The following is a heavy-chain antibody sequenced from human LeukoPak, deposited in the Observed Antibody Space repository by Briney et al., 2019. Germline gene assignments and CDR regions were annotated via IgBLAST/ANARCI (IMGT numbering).Heavy chain of an antibody. D-gene: IGHD2-21*01. CDR3: ASLLAYCGGDCYQ. Sequence: SETLSLTCTVSGGSISSSSYYWGWIRQPPGKGLEWIGSIYHSGSTYYNPSLKSRVTISVDTSKNQFSLKLSSVTAADTAVYYCASLLAYCGGDCYQWGQGTLVTVSS. CDR2: IYHSGST. J-gene: IGHJ1*01. V-gene: IGHV4-39*07. CDR1: GGSISSSSYY.